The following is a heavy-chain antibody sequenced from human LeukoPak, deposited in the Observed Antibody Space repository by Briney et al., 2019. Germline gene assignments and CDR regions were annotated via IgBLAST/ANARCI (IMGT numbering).Heavy chain of an antibody. CDR2: IYTSGST. J-gene: IGHJ5*02. CDR3: ARVNPHGSTPYNWFDP. CDR1: GGSISSYY. D-gene: IGHD2-2*01. Sequence: SETLSLTCTVSGGSISSYYWSWIRQPAGKGLEWIGRIYTSGSTNYNPSLKSRVTISVDTSKNQFSLKLTSVTAADTAVYYCARVNPHGSTPYNWFDPWGQGTLVTVSS. V-gene: IGHV4-4*07.